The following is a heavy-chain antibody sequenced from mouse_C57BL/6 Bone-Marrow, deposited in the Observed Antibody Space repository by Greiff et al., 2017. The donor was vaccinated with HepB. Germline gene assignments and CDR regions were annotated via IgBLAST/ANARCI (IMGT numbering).Heavy chain of an antibody. J-gene: IGHJ3*01. CDR1: GYTFTSYW. CDR3: ARERIITKDWFAY. D-gene: IGHD1-1*01. CDR2: INPSSGYT. Sequence: VQLQQSGAELAKPGASVKLSCKASGYTFTSYWMHWVKQRPGQGLEWIGYINPSSGYTKYNQKFKDKATLTADKSSSTAYMQLSSLTYEDSAVYYCARERIITKDWFAYWGQGTLVTVSA. V-gene: IGHV1-7*01.